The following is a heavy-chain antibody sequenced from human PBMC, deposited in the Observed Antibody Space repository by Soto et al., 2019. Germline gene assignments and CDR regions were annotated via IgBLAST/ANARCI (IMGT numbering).Heavy chain of an antibody. J-gene: IGHJ5*02. V-gene: IGHV1-3*01. CDR3: ARDGSSWYTGWFDP. CDR1: GYTFTSYG. CDR2: INADNGNT. Sequence: ASVKVSCKASGYTFTSYGISWVRQAPGQRLEWMGWINADNGNTKYSQKFQGRVTITRDTSASTAYMELSSLRSEDTAVYYCARDGSSWYTGWFDPWGQGTLVTVSS. D-gene: IGHD6-13*01.